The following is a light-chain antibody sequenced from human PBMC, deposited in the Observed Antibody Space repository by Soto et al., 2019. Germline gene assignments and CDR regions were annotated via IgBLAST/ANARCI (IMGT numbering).Light chain of an antibody. CDR3: AARDDSLNAYV. CDR1: TSNIGSNT. CDR2: GNN. V-gene: IGLV1-44*01. Sequence: QLVLTQPPSASGTPGQRVTISCSGSTSNIGSNTVNWYQQFPGRAPKLLIFGNNQRPSGVTDRFSGSKSGTSASLAISGLQSEDEADYYCAARDDSLNAYVFGSGTKLTVL. J-gene: IGLJ1*01.